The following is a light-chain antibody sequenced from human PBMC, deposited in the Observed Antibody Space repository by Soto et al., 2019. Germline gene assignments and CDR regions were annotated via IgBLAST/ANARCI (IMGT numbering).Light chain of an antibody. CDR1: QSVLYSSNNKNY. Sequence: DIVMTQSPDSLAVSLGERATINCKSSQSVLYSSNNKNYLAWYQQKPGQPPKLLIYWASTRESGVPDRFSGRGSGTDFALPISRRRAEDVSVYDCKQCYSSPQTCGQGYKVAIK. CDR2: WAS. CDR3: KQCYSSPQT. V-gene: IGKV4-1*01. J-gene: IGKJ1*01.